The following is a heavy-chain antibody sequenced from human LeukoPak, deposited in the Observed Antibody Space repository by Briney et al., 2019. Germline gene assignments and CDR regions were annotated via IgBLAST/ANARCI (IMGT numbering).Heavy chain of an antibody. V-gene: IGHV4-34*01. CDR1: GGSFSGYY. Sequence: KPSETLSLTCAVYGGSFSGYYWNWIRQPPGKGLEWIGEINHSGSTSYNPSLKSRVTISVDTSKNQFSLKLSSVTAADTAVYYCATYSDSSGYYSDYWGQGTLVTVSS. CDR3: ATYSDSSGYYSDY. CDR2: INHSGST. D-gene: IGHD3-22*01. J-gene: IGHJ4*02.